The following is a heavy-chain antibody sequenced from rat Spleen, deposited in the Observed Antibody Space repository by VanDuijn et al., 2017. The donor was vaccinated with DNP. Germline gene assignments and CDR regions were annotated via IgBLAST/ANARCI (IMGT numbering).Heavy chain of an antibody. D-gene: IGHD1-9*01. CDR2: ISYDGSST. J-gene: IGHJ2*01. V-gene: IGHV5-29*01. Sequence: EVQLVESDGGLVQPGRSLKLSCAASGFTFSDYYMAWVRQAPTKGLEWVATISYDGSSTYYRDSVKGRFTISRDNAKSTLYLQMDSLRSEDTATYYCARQSPDYGYNPWWFDYWGQGVMVTVSS. CDR1: GFTFSDYY. CDR3: ARQSPDYGYNPWWFDY.